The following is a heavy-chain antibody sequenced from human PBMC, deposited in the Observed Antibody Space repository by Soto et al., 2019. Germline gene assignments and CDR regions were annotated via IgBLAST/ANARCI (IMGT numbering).Heavy chain of an antibody. CDR3: ARGSGRFLEWLLDAFDI. J-gene: IGHJ3*02. Sequence: SQTLSLTCAISGDSVSSNSAAWNWIRQSPSRGLEWLGRTYYRSKWYNDYAVSVKSRITINPDTSKNQFSLQLNSVTPEDTAVYYCARGSGRFLEWLLDAFDIWGQGTMATVSS. CDR2: TYYRSKWYN. V-gene: IGHV6-1*01. CDR1: GDSVSSNSAA. D-gene: IGHD3-3*01.